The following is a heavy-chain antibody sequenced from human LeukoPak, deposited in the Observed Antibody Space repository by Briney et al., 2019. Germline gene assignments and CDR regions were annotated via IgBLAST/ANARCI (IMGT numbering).Heavy chain of an antibody. CDR2: IRYDGSNK. CDR3: AKMDGDYEVAFDY. V-gene: IGHV3-30*02. J-gene: IGHJ4*02. CDR1: GFTFSSYG. Sequence: GGSLRLSCAASGFTFSSYGMHWVRQAPGKGLEWAAFIRYDGSNKYYADSVKGRFTISRDNSKNTLYLQMNSLRAEDTAVYYCAKMDGDYEVAFDYWGQGTLVTVSS. D-gene: IGHD4-17*01.